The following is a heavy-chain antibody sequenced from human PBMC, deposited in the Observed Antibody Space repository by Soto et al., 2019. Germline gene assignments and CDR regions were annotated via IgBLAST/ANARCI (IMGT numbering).Heavy chain of an antibody. CDR3: ARGGRSGSYRYGMDV. Sequence: GGSLRLSCAASGFTFSSYDMHWVRQATGKGLEWVSAIGTAGDTYYPGSVKGRFTISRENAKNSLYLQMNSLRAGDTAVYYCARGGRSGSYRYGMDVWGQGTTGTAP. J-gene: IGHJ6*02. V-gene: IGHV3-13*01. CDR2: IGTAGDT. D-gene: IGHD3-10*01. CDR1: GFTFSSYD.